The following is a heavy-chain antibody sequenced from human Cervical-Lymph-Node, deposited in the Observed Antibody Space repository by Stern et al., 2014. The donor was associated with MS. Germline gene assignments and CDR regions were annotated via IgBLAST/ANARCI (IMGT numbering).Heavy chain of an antibody. CDR1: GGSISSSSYY. Sequence: QLQLQESGPGLVKPSETLSLTCTVSGGSISSSSYYWGWIRQPPGKGLEWLGSVYYSGSTYSSPSLRSRVTNSVNTSKNHFSLKLSSVTAADTAVYYCARWAYSSGWYNWFDPWGQGTLVTVSS. J-gene: IGHJ5*02. D-gene: IGHD3-22*01. V-gene: IGHV4-39*01. CDR2: VYYSGST. CDR3: ARWAYSSGWYNWFDP.